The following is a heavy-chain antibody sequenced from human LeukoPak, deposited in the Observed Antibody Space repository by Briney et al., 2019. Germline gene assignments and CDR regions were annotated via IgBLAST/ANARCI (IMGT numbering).Heavy chain of an antibody. J-gene: IGHJ4*02. CDR2: IYNTGTT. CDR1: GGSINSHY. D-gene: IGHD1-14*01. Sequence: SETLSLTCTVSGGSINSHYWSWVRQPPGKGLEWVGYIYNTGTTNYNPSLNSRVTMSVDTSKNQLSLRLSSVTAADTAVYYCARHEPPGARRHLDYWGQGTLVTVSS. CDR3: ARHEPPGARRHLDY. V-gene: IGHV4-59*08.